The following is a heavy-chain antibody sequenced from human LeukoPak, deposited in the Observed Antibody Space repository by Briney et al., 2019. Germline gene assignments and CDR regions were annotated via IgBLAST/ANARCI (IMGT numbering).Heavy chain of an antibody. J-gene: IGHJ4*02. D-gene: IGHD2-15*01. CDR3: ARDRIARIQGGYFDY. Sequence: GGSLRLSCAASGFTFSSYGMSWVRQAPGWGLAWVSVITGSGGSTYYVGSVKGRFTISRDNSKNTLYLQMNSLRADDTAVYYCARDRIARIQGGYFDYWGQGALVAVSS. V-gene: IGHV3-23*01. CDR2: ITGSGGST. CDR1: GFTFSSYG.